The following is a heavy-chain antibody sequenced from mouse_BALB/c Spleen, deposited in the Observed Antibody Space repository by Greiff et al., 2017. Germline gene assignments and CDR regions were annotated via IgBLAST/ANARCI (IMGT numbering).Heavy chain of an antibody. D-gene: IGHD2-4*01. Sequence: VQLQQSGAELARPGASVKMSCKASGYTFTSYTMHWVNQRPGQGLEWIGYINPSSGYTNYNQKFKDKATLTADKSSSTAYMQLSSLTSEDSAVYYCAGDYDVAYWGQGTLVTVSA. CDR1: GYTFTSYT. J-gene: IGHJ3*01. V-gene: IGHV1-4*01. CDR3: AGDYDVAY. CDR2: INPSSGYT.